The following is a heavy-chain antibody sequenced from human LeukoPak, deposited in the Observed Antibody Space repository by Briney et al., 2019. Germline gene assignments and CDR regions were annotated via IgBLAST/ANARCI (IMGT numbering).Heavy chain of an antibody. D-gene: IGHD4-17*01. CDR2: IYYDGST. V-gene: IGHV4-39*07. J-gene: IGHJ4*02. CDR3: ARGYGDSPYFDY. Sequence: SETLSLTCTVSGDSISSNSHYWGWVRQTPGKGLEWIGMIYYDGSTFYNPSLKSRVTISVDTSKNQFSLKLSSVTAADTAVYYCARGYGDSPYFDYWGQGTLVTVSS. CDR1: GDSISSNSHY.